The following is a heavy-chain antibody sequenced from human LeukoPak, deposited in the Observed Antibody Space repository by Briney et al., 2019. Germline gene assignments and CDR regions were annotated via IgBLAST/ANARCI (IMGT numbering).Heavy chain of an antibody. V-gene: IGHV4-30-4*01. D-gene: IGHD2-2*01. CDR1: GGSISSGDYY. CDR2: IYYSGST. CDR3: ARDPAAGYCSSTSCYRGFDP. Sequence: SETLSLTCTVSGGSISSGDYYWSWIRQPPGKGLEWIGYIYYSGSTYYNPSLKSRVTISVDKSKNQFSLKLSSVTAADTAVYYCARDPAAGYCSSTSCYRGFDPWGQGTLVTVSS. J-gene: IGHJ5*02.